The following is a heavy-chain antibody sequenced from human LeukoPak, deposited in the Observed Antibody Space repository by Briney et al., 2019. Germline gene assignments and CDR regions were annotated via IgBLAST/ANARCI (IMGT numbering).Heavy chain of an antibody. D-gene: IGHD6-13*01. Sequence: SETLSLTCTVSGGSISSGSYYWSWIRQPPGKGLEWIGYIYYSGSTNYNPSLKSRVTISVDTSKNQFSLKLSSVTAADTAVYYCARVWSSSWSKEAPYYFDYWGQGTLVTVSS. CDR2: IYYSGST. CDR1: GGSISSGSYY. V-gene: IGHV4-61*01. J-gene: IGHJ4*02. CDR3: ARVWSSSWSKEAPYYFDY.